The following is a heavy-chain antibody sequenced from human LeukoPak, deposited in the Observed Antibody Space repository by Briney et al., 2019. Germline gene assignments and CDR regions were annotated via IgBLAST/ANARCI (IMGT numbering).Heavy chain of an antibody. Sequence: SGPTRVKPTQTLTLTCTYSGFSLSTGGVGVGWIRQPPGKALEWLALIYWNDDKRYRPPLKRRLTIIMDTSKNQVVLTMPNMDPVDTATYYCVHKGGYSYGSGYFDYWGQGTLVTVSS. D-gene: IGHD5-18*01. J-gene: IGHJ4*02. CDR1: GFSLSTGGVG. V-gene: IGHV2-5*01. CDR2: IYWNDDK. CDR3: VHKGGYSYGSGYFDY.